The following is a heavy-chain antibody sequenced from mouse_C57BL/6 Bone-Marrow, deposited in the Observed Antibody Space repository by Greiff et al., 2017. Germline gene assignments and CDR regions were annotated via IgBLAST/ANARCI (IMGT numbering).Heavy chain of an antibody. D-gene: IGHD2-3*01. CDR1: GYTFTDYE. Sequence: QVQLQQSGAELVRPGASVTLSCKASGYTFTDYEMHWVKQTPVHGLEWIGAIDPETGGTAYNQKFKGQAILTADKSSSTAYMELRSLTSEDSAVYYCTRDGYYYAMDYWGQGTSVTVSS. V-gene: IGHV1-15*01. J-gene: IGHJ4*01. CDR3: TRDGYYYAMDY. CDR2: IDPETGGT.